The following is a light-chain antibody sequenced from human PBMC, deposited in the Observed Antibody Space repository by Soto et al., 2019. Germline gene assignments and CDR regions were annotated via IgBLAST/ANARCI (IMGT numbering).Light chain of an antibody. J-gene: IGKJ1*01. CDR2: GAS. CDR3: QQYGSSGT. Sequence: EIVMTHSPATLSVSPCERATLSFRASLSVTSNLAWYQQKPGQAPRLLIYGASNRATGIPDRFSGSGSGTDFTLTISRLEPEDFAVYYCQQYGSSGTFGQGTKVDIK. CDR1: LSVTSN. V-gene: IGKV3-20*01.